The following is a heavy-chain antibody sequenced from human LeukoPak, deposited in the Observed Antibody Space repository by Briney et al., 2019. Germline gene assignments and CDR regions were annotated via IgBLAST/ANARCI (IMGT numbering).Heavy chain of an antibody. V-gene: IGHV3-23*01. CDR2: IIVSGDNT. J-gene: IGHJ4*02. Sequence: GGSLTLSCAASGFTFSSSAMRWVRQGPGKGLEWVSSIIVSGDNTYYTDSVQGRFTISRDNFKNTLYLQMNSLRPEDTAIYYCAKLTPYWGQGTLVTVSS. CDR1: GFTFSSSA. CDR3: AKLTPY. D-gene: IGHD3-9*01.